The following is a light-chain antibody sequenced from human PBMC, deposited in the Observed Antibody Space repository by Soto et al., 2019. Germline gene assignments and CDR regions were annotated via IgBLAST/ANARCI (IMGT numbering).Light chain of an antibody. CDR1: SSDIGTYDY. Sequence: QSVLTQPPSAPGSPGQSVTISCTGTSSDIGTYDYVSWYQHLPDKAPKLIIYEVSKRPSGVPDRFSGSKSGNTASLTVSGLQAEDEGDYYCCSYGGGNNFYVFGTGTKVTVL. J-gene: IGLJ1*01. CDR2: EVS. CDR3: CSYGGGNNFYV. V-gene: IGLV2-8*01.